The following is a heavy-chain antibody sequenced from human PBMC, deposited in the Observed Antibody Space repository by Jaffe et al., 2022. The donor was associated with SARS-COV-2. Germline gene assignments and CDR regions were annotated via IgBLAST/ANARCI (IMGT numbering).Heavy chain of an antibody. D-gene: IGHD2-15*01. V-gene: IGHV1-18*01. Sequence: QVQLVQSGAEVKKPGASMKVSCKASGYTSTSNGITWVRQAPGQGLEWMGWISAYNGNTNYAQKLQGRVTMTTDTSTNTAYLELRSLRSDDTAVYYCARDEDCSGGSCYRIAVYWGQGTLVTVSS. J-gene: IGHJ4*02. CDR3: ARDEDCSGGSCYRIAVY. CDR2: ISAYNGNT. CDR1: GYTSTSNG.